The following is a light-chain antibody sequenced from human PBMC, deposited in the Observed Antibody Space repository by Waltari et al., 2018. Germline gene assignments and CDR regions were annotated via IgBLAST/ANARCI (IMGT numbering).Light chain of an antibody. CDR3: SSYTSSSTLV. Sequence: QSALTQPASVSGSPGQSITISCTGTRSDVGGYNYVSWYQQHPGKAPKLMIYDVRNRPSGVSNRFSGSKSGNTASLTISGLQAEDEADYHCSSYTSSSTLVFAGGTKLTVL. CDR2: DVR. CDR1: RSDVGGYNY. J-gene: IGLJ3*02. V-gene: IGLV2-14*03.